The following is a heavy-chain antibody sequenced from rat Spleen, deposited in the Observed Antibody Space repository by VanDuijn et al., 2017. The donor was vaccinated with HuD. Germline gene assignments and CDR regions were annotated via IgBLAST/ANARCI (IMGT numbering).Heavy chain of an antibody. J-gene: IGHJ3*01. V-gene: IGHV5-25*01. CDR1: GFTFSNFY. CDR2: ISYDGNNT. CDR3: ARPSFGYPFAY. Sequence: EVQLVESGEGLVHPGRSMNLSCAASGFTFSNFYMAWVRQAPTKGLEWVAAISYDGNNTYYRDSVKGRFTISRDKAKSTLYLQMDSLRSEDTATYYCARPSFGYPFAYWGQGTLVTVSS. D-gene: IGHD1-7*01.